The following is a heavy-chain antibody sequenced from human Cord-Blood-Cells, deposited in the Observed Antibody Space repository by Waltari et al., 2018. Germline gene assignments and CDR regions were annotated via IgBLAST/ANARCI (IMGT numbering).Heavy chain of an antibody. J-gene: IGHJ4*02. Sequence: SPSRGLEWLGRTYYRSKWYNDYAVSVKSRITINPDTSKNQFSLQLNSVTPEDTAVYYCARVAGYSSGWYRGYFDYWGQGTLVTVSS. D-gene: IGHD6-19*01. CDR2: TYYRSKWYN. CDR3: ARVAGYSSGWYRGYFDY. V-gene: IGHV6-1*01.